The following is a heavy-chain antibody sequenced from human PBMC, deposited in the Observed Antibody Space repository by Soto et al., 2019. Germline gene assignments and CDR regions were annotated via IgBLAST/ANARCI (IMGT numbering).Heavy chain of an antibody. CDR1: RGTFSTYT. V-gene: IGHV1-69*02. D-gene: IGHD6-13*01. Sequence: QVQLVQSGAEVKKPGSSVKVSCKASRGTFSTYTIIWVRQAPGQGLEWMGRILPMLDITNSAQRFQGRVTITAYKSTSTAYLELSSLRSEDTAVYYCTLGSWSAETFDIWGRGTMVTVSS. CDR3: TLGSWSAETFDI. CDR2: ILPMLDIT. J-gene: IGHJ3*02.